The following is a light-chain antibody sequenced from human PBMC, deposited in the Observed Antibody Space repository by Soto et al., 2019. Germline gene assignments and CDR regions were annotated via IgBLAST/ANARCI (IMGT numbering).Light chain of an antibody. CDR3: QQYGTSGT. CDR2: GES. CDR1: QSGSNNY. J-gene: IGKJ1*01. V-gene: IGKV3-20*01. Sequence: SPGTRSLSPGKRATLFSRASQSGSNNYFACYQQKPGQAPRLLIYGESNRATGIPDRFSGSGSGTVFTLTISRLEPEDFAVYYCQQYGTSGTFGQGTKVDIK.